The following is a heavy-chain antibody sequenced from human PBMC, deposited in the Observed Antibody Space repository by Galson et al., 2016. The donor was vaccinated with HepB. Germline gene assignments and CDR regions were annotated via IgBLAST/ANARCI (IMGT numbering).Heavy chain of an antibody. D-gene: IGHD6-6*01. V-gene: IGHV3-66*01. J-gene: IGHJ6*02. CDR1: GVSVSINY. Sequence: SLRLSCAASGVSVSINYMTWVRQAPGKGLEWVAMIFGSDTTYYADSVKGRFTFSRDISKNTLSLQMNDLRVEDTGIYYCARSPVYSSSSPYGFNYGLDVWGRGTTVTVSS. CDR2: IFGSDTT. CDR3: ARSPVYSSSSPYGFNYGLDV.